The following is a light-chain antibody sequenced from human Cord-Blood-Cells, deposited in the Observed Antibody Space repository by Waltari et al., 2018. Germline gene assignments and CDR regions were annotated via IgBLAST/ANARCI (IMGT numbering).Light chain of an antibody. CDR1: KSVSSSY. V-gene: IGKV3-20*01. CDR2: GAS. Sequence: EIVLTQSPGTLSLSPGERATPSCRARKSVSSSYLAWYQQKPGQAPRLLIYGASSRATGIPDRFSGSGSGTDFTLTISRLEPEDFAVYYCQQYGSSYTFGQGTKLEIK. CDR3: QQYGSSYT. J-gene: IGKJ2*01.